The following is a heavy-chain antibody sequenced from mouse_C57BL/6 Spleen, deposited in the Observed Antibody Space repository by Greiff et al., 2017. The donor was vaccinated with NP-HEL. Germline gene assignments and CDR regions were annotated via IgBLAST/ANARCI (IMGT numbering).Heavy chain of an antibody. CDR2: ISSGSSTI. V-gene: IGHV5-17*01. CDR1: GFTFSDYG. Sequence: EVHLVESGGGLVKPGGSLKLSCAASGFTFSDYGMHWVRQAPEKGLEWVAYISSGSSTISYADTVKGRFTISRDNAKNTLFLQMTSLRSEDTAMYYCARDGNYGYYAMDYWGQGTSVTVSS. D-gene: IGHD2-1*01. J-gene: IGHJ4*01. CDR3: ARDGNYGYYAMDY.